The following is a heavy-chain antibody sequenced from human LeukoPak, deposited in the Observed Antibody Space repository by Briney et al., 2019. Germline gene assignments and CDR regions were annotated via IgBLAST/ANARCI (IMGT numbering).Heavy chain of an antibody. CDR3: AKGGSRGYSYGYLDY. Sequence: PGASLRLSCAASGFTFSSHAMSWVRQAPGKGLEWVSAISNSGGSTHYADSVKGRLTISRDNSKNTLYLQMNSLRAEDTAVYYCAKGGSRGYSYGYLDYWGQGTLVPVSS. J-gene: IGHJ4*02. V-gene: IGHV3-23*01. CDR1: GFTFSSHA. CDR2: ISNSGGST. D-gene: IGHD5-18*01.